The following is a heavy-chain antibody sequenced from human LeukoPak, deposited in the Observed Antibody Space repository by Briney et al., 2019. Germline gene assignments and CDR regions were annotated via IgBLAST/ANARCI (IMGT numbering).Heavy chain of an antibody. CDR1: GFTFSSYA. V-gene: IGHV3-21*01. CDR2: ISSSSSYI. Sequence: GESLRLSCAASGFTFSSYAMSWVRQAPGKGLEWVSSISSSSSYIYYADSVKGRFTISRDNAKNSLYLQMNSLRAEDTAVYYCARADTLTGDYWGQGTLVTVSS. D-gene: IGHD3-9*01. CDR3: ARADTLTGDY. J-gene: IGHJ4*02.